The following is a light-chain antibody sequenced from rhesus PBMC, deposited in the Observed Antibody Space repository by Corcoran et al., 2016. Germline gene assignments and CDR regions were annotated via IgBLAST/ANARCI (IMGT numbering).Light chain of an antibody. CDR1: QGISNW. Sequence: DIQMTQSPSSLSASVGDRVTITCRASQGISNWLAWYQAKTGKAPKLLIYKGSTLQSGVPSRVSASGSGTEFTLTISSLQPEDFATYDCQQHNSTPFTFGPGTKLD. CDR2: KGS. J-gene: IGKJ3*01. V-gene: IGKV1-21*01. CDR3: QQHNSTPFT.